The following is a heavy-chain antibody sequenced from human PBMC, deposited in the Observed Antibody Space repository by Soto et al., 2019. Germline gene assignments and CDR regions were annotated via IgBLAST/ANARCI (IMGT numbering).Heavy chain of an antibody. CDR1: GFSLSTRGVG. D-gene: IGHD1-1*01. Sequence: QITLKESGPTLVKPTQTLTLTCTFSGFSLSTRGVGVAWIRQPPGKALEWLALIFWDDDKWYSPSLKSRLTTTQGTPKKQGGPTMTQIDPVDTATNFCAHKPRGYAHYFCYRGQGTLVTVSS. CDR2: IFWDDDK. CDR3: AHKPRGYAHYFCY. V-gene: IGHV2-5*02. J-gene: IGHJ4*02.